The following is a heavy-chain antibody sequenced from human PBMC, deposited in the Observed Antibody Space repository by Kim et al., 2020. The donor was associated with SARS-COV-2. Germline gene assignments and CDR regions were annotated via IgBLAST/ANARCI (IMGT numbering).Heavy chain of an antibody. V-gene: IGHV3-33*05. CDR1: GFTFSSYG. CDR3: ASEFQAEGYYYGMDV. D-gene: IGHD2-21*01. CDR2: ISYDGSNK. Sequence: GSLRLSCAASGFTFSSYGMHWVRQAPGKGLEWVAVISYDGSNKYYADSVKGRFTISRDNSKNTLYLQMNSLRAEDTAVYYCASEFQAEGYYYGMDVWGQGTTVTVSS. J-gene: IGHJ6*02.